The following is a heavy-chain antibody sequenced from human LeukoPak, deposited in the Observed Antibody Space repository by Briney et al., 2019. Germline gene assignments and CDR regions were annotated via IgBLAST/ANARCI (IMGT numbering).Heavy chain of an antibody. CDR1: GGSISSYY. CDR2: IYTSGST. J-gene: IGHJ4*02. Sequence: SETLSLTCTVSGGSISSYYWSWIRQPAGKGLEWIGRIYTSGSTNYNPSLKSRVTMSVDTSKNQFSLKLSSVTAADTAVYYCASSYDILTGDEYYFDYWGQGTPVTVSS. V-gene: IGHV4-4*07. CDR3: ASSYDILTGDEYYFDY. D-gene: IGHD3-9*01.